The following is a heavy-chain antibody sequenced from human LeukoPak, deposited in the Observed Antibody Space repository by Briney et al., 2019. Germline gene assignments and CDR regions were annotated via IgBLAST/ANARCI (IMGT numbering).Heavy chain of an antibody. D-gene: IGHD4-17*01. CDR3: ARATMTTVTHFDY. V-gene: IGHV4-39*01. Sequence: PSETLSLTCTVSGGSISSAGYYWAWIRQPPGKGLEWIGSIYYSGSAYYNPSLKSRVAISVDTSKSQFSLKLSSVTAADTAVYYCARATMTTVTHFDYWGQGTLVTVSS. CDR2: IYYSGSA. CDR1: GGSISSAGYY. J-gene: IGHJ4*02.